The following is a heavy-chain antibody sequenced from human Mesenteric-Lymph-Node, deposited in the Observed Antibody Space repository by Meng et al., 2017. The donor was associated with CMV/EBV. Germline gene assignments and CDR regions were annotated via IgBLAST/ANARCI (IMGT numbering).Heavy chain of an antibody. CDR2: IYWDDDK. J-gene: IGHJ4*02. CDR1: GFSLSTSGVG. CDR3: AHSSGIAAAGPFYFGY. V-gene: IGHV2-5*02. D-gene: IGHD6-13*01. Sequence: QITLKESGPTLVKPTQTLTLTCTFSGFSLSTSGVGVGWIRQPPGKALEWLALIYWDDDKRYSPSLKSRLTITKDTSKNQVVLTMTNMDPVDTATYYCAHSSGIAAAGPFYFGYWGQGTLVTVYS.